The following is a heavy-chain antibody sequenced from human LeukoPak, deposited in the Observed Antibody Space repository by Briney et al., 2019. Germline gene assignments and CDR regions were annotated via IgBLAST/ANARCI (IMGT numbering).Heavy chain of an antibody. CDR1: GFTFTANS. Sequence: PGGSLRLSCAASGFTFTANSMNWVRQAPGKGLEWLSYISPSSDTIYYADSVKGRFTISRDNSKNTLYLQMNSLRAEDTAVYYCAKDTEVRGVMIGPVDYWGQGTLVTVSS. CDR2: ISPSSDTI. CDR3: AKDTEVRGVMIGPVDY. J-gene: IGHJ4*02. D-gene: IGHD3-10*01. V-gene: IGHV3-48*01.